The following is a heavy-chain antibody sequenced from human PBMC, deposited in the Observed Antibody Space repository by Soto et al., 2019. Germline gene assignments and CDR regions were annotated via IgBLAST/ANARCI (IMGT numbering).Heavy chain of an antibody. J-gene: IGHJ6*03. V-gene: IGHV3-21*01. CDR2: ISSSSSYI. Sequence: GGSLILSCAASGFIFSSYIMNWVRQAPGKGLEWVSSISSSSSYIYYANSVKVRFTISKDNAKNSLYLQMNSLRAEGTAVYYCARVSRAGLAAAGNYYYYYMDVWGKGTTVTVSS. CDR3: ARVSRAGLAAAGNYYYYYMDV. D-gene: IGHD6-13*01. CDR1: GFIFSSYI.